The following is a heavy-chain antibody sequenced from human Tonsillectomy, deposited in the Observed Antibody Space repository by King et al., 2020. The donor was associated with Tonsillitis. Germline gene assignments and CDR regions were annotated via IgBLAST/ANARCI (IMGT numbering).Heavy chain of an antibody. CDR3: ARDRDSGYDFADY. CDR1: GFTFRSYG. CDR2: IWYDEKNK. V-gene: IGHV3-33*01. Sequence: VQLVESGGGVVQPGRSLRLSCATSGFTFRSYGMHWVRQAPGKGLEWVAVIWYDEKNKYYADSVKGRFTISRDNSNNTLYLQMSSLRDEDTAVYYCARDRDSGYDFADYWGQGSLVTVSS. D-gene: IGHD5-12*01. J-gene: IGHJ4*02.